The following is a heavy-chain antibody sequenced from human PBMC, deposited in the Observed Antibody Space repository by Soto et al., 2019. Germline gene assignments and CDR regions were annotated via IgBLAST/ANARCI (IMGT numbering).Heavy chain of an antibody. D-gene: IGHD6-19*01. CDR1: GFIFDDYA. Sequence: EAQLVESGGGLVQPGRSLRLSCAASGFIFDDYAMHWVRQAPGKGLEWVSGITWSGGTKDYADSVKGRFTIFRDNGKNSVYLHMDSVTLEDTALHYCVRGRQGWVQLWGRGTLVTVSS. J-gene: IGHJ1*01. CDR2: ITWSGGTK. CDR3: VRGRQGWVQL. V-gene: IGHV3-9*01.